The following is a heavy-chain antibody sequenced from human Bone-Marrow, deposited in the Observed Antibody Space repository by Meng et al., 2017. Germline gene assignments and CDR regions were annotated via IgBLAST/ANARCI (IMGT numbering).Heavy chain of an antibody. J-gene: IGHJ3*02. V-gene: IGHV3-7*01. CDR1: GFTFSSYS. D-gene: IGHD3-22*01. Sequence: GGSLRLSCAASGFTFSSYSMNWVRQAPGKGLEWVANIKQDGSEKYYVDSVKGRFTISRDNAKNSLYLQMNSLRAEDTAVYYCARDRGYYDSSGYYGDDAFDIWGQGTMVTVSS. CDR3: ARDRGYYDSSGYYGDDAFDI. CDR2: IKQDGSEK.